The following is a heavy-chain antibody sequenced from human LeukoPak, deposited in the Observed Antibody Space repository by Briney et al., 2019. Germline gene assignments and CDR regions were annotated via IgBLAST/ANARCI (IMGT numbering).Heavy chain of an antibody. J-gene: IGHJ4*02. CDR2: IYFTGTTS. CDR3: ARHLGSYSPKFDF. Sequence: KPSETLSLTCTVSGGSISSSSYYWGWIRQHPGKGLEWIGSIYFTGTTSYYNPSLKSRVTISLDTSENQFSLKVNSMTAADTAVYYCARHLGSYSPKFDFWGQGILVTVSS. D-gene: IGHD1-26*01. V-gene: IGHV4-31*03. CDR1: GGSISSSSYY.